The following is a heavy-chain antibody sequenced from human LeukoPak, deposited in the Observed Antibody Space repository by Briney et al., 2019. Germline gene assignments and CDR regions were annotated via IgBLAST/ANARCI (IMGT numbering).Heavy chain of an antibody. CDR1: GFTFINYA. J-gene: IGHJ4*02. V-gene: IGHV3-23*01. D-gene: IGHD3-10*01. CDR3: AKTSYYDSGKGRSFDY. Sequence: PGGSLRLSCEASGFTFINYAMTWVRQAPGKGLEWVSPISSSGGNTYYADSAKGRFTISRDSSKNTLYLQMNSLRAEDTAVYYCAKTSYYDSGKGRSFDYWGQGTLVTVSS. CDR2: ISSSGGNT.